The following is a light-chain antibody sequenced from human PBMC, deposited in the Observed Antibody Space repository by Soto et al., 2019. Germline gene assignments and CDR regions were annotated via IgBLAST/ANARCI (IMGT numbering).Light chain of an antibody. CDR1: QSVRNNY. J-gene: IGKJ2*01. Sequence: EIVLTQSPGTLSLSPGERASLSCRASQSVRNNYLAWYQQKPGQPPRLLIFGSFNRATGIPDRFSGSGSGTEFPLKITSREPDDFAVYCSKQYGGSPPDTIGQGTKVEIK. CDR3: KQYGGSPPDT. V-gene: IGKV3-20*01. CDR2: GSF.